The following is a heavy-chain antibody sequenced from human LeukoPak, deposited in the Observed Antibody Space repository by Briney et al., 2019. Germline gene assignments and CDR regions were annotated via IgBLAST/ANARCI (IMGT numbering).Heavy chain of an antibody. CDR1: GFTFSRYW. J-gene: IGHJ5*02. Sequence: GGSLRLSCAASGFTFSRYWMHWVRQAPGKGLVWVARINSDGISTSYADSVKGRFTISRDDAKNTLYLQMNSLRAEDTAVYFCAGETGTGFDPWGQGTLVTVS. V-gene: IGHV3-74*01. CDR3: AGETGTGFDP. D-gene: IGHD3/OR15-3a*01. CDR2: INSDGIST.